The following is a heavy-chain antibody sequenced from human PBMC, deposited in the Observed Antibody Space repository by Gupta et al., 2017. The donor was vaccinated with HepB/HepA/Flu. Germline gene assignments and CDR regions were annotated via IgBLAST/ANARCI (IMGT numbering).Heavy chain of an antibody. Sequence: QLQLQESGPGLVKPSETLSLTCTVSGGSISSSSYYWGWIRQPPGKGLEWIRSIYYSGSTYYNPSLKSRVTISVDTSKNQFSLKLSSVTAADTAVYYCARQQDCSSTSCYHNFDYWGQGTLVTVSS. D-gene: IGHD2-2*01. CDR1: GGSISSSSYY. J-gene: IGHJ4*02. CDR2: IYYSGST. V-gene: IGHV4-39*01. CDR3: ARQQDCSSTSCYHNFDY.